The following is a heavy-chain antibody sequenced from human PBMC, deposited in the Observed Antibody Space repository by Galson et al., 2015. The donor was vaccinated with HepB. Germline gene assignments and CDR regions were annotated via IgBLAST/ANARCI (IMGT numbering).Heavy chain of an antibody. J-gene: IGHJ4*02. D-gene: IGHD2-2*01. CDR3: AKTIVVVPAGLGYYFDY. Sequence: SLRLSCAASAFSFSSYAMSWVRQAPGKGLEWVSGISGSGVSTFYADCVRGRFTISRDNSKNTMYLQMNSLRAEDTAVYYCAKTIVVVPAGLGYYFDYWGQGTLVTVSS. CDR1: AFSFSSYA. CDR2: ISGSGVST. V-gene: IGHV3-23*01.